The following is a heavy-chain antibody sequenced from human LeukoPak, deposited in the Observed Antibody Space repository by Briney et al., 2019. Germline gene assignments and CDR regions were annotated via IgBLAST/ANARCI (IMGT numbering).Heavy chain of an antibody. Sequence: SVKVSCKASGGTFSSYAISWVRQAPGQGLEWMGGIIPILGIANYAQKFQGRVTITADKSTSTAYMELSSLRSEDTAVYYCARGPGIAAAGTDLSYWGQGTLVTVSS. CDR1: GGTFSSYA. CDR3: ARGPGIAAAGTDLSY. V-gene: IGHV1-69*10. D-gene: IGHD6-13*01. J-gene: IGHJ4*02. CDR2: IIPILGIA.